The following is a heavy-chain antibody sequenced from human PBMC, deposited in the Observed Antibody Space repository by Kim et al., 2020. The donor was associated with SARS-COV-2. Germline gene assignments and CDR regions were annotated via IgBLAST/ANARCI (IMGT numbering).Heavy chain of an antibody. CDR3: ARDLLTLRTIFGVVTPGD. CDR2: INPNSGGT. CDR1: GYTFTGYY. J-gene: IGHJ4*02. D-gene: IGHD3-3*01. V-gene: IGHV1-2*02. Sequence: ASVKVSCKASGYTFTGYYMHWVRQAPGQGLEWMGGINPNSGGTNYAQKFQGRVTMTRDTSISTAYMELSRLRSDDTAVYYCARDLLTLRTIFGVVTPGDWGQGTLVTVSS.